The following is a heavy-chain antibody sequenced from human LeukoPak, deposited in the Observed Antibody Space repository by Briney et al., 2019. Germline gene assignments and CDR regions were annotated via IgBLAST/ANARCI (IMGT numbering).Heavy chain of an antibody. V-gene: IGHV1-18*01. Sequence: ASVKVSCKASGYTFTSYGISWVRQAPGQGLEWMGWISAYNGNTNYAQKLQGRVTMTTDTSTSTVYMELSSLRSEDTAVYYCARASPTFDYWGQGTLVTVSS. J-gene: IGHJ4*02. CDR2: ISAYNGNT. CDR3: ARASPTFDY. CDR1: GYTFTSYG.